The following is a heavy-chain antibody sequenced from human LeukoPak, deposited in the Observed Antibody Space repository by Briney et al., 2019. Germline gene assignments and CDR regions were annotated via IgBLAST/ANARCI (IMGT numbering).Heavy chain of an antibody. D-gene: IGHD3-10*02. V-gene: IGHV3-43*01. Sequence: PGGSLRLSCAASGFTFDDYTMHWVRQAPGKGLEWVYLITWDVGNTYYTDSVKGRFTISRDNSKNSLYLQMTSLRTEDTALYYCAKDTADYCALGTCSGGFDSWGEGTLVTVSS. J-gene: IGHJ4*02. CDR2: ITWDVGNT. CDR1: GFTFDDYT. CDR3: AKDTADYCALGTCSGGFDS.